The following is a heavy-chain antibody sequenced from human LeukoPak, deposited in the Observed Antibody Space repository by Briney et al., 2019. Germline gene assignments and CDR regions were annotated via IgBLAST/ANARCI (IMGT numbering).Heavy chain of an antibody. D-gene: IGHD2-15*01. CDR1: GDSISNSDFH. CDR3: ARQGSAAYCSGGSCVPYGMDV. J-gene: IGHJ6*02. V-gene: IGHV4-39*01. Sequence: SETLSLTCSVSGDSISNSDFHWVWVRQPPGKGLEWIGSIYYRGNTYYNPSLKSRVTISVDTSKKQFSLNLSSVTAADTAIYYCARQGSAAYCSGGSCVPYGMDVWGQGTTVTVSS. CDR2: IYYRGNT.